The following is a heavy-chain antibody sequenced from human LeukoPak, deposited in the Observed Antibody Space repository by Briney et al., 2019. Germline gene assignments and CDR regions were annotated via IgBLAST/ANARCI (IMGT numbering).Heavy chain of an antibody. V-gene: IGHV1-2*02. J-gene: IGHJ5*02. CDR3: ASDSYDFWSGSNWFDP. Sequence: ASVKVSCKASGYTFTGYYMHWVRQAPGQGLEWMGWINPNSGGTNYAQKFQGRVTMTRDTSISTAYMELSRLRSDDTAVYYCASDSYDFWSGSNWFDPWGQGTLVTVSS. CDR1: GYTFTGYY. CDR2: INPNSGGT. D-gene: IGHD3-3*01.